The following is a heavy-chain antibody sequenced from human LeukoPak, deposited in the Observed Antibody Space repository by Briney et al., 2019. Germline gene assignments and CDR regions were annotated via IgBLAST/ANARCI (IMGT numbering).Heavy chain of an antibody. CDR2: ISSSGSTM. J-gene: IGHJ4*02. CDR3: ARDPGSGYEEHFDY. D-gene: IGHD5-12*01. Sequence: GRSLRLSCVASGFIFSDYYMSWIRPAPGKGLEWVSYISSSGSTMYYTDSVEGRFTISRDNAKDSLYLQMNSLRAEDTAVYYCARDPGSGYEEHFDYWGQGTLVTVSS. V-gene: IGHV3-11*01. CDR1: GFIFSDYY.